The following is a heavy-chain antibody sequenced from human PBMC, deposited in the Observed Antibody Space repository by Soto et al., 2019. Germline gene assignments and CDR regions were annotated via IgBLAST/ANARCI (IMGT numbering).Heavy chain of an antibody. CDR2: IIPIFGTA. CDR3: ARDGNYYDSSGYYCKFDY. D-gene: IGHD3-22*01. Sequence: SVKVSCKASGGTFSSYAISWVRQAPGQGXEWMGGIIPIFGTASYAQKFQGRVTITADESTSTAYMELSSLRSEDTAVYYCARDGNYYDSSGYYCKFDYWGQGTLVTVSS. CDR1: GGTFSSYA. V-gene: IGHV1-69*13. J-gene: IGHJ4*02.